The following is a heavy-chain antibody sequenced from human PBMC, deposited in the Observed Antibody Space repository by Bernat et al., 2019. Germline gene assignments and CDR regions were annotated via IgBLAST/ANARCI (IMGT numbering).Heavy chain of an antibody. D-gene: IGHD5-12*01. CDR3: ARRAGEMATMWP. Sequence: EVQLVQSGAAVKKPGESLRISCKGSGYSFTSYWISWVRQMPGKGLEWMGRIDPSDSYTNYSPSFQGHVTISADKSISTAYLQWSSLKDSDTAMYYCARRAGEMATMWPWGQGTLVTVSS. J-gene: IGHJ4*02. CDR1: GYSFTSYW. CDR2: IDPSDSYT. V-gene: IGHV5-10-1*01.